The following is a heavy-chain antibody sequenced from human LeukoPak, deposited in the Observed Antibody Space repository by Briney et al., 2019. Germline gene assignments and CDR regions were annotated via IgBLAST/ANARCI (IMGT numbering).Heavy chain of an antibody. Sequence: GGSLRLSCAASGFTFSDYYMSWIRQAPGKGLEWVSSISSSSSYIYYADSVKGRFTISRDNAKNSLYLQMNSLRAEDTAVYYCARDEVVVVPAALYNWFDPWGQGTLVTVSS. CDR2: ISSSSSYI. D-gene: IGHD2-2*01. CDR1: GFTFSDYY. J-gene: IGHJ5*02. V-gene: IGHV3-11*06. CDR3: ARDEVVVVPAALYNWFDP.